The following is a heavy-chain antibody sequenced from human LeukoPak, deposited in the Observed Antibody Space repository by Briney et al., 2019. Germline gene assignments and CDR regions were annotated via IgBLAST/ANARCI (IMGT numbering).Heavy chain of an antibody. V-gene: IGHV3-23*01. J-gene: IGHJ4*02. CDR1: GFTFNNYA. CDR2: ISGFGGST. CDR3: ARRGGSSWSSFDY. D-gene: IGHD6-13*01. Sequence: XGSLRLSCAASGFTFNNYAMNWVRQAPGKGLEWVSGISGFGGSTYYAPSVKGRLTISRDNFGNMLYLHLDSLRVEDTAIYYCARRGGSSWSSFDYWGQGALVTVSS.